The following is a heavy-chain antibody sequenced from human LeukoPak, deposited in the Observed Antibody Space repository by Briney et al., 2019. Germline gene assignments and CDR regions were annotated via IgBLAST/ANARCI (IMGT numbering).Heavy chain of an antibody. Sequence: ASVKVSCKASGYTFTSYDINWVRQAPGQGLEWMGWMNPNSGNTGYAQKFQGRVTMTRNTSISTAYMELSSLRSEDTAVYYCARGTYYDFWSGVYFNHWGQGTLVTVSS. CDR2: MNPNSGNT. V-gene: IGHV1-8*01. CDR3: ARGTYYDFWSGVYFNH. D-gene: IGHD3-3*01. CDR1: GYTFTSYD. J-gene: IGHJ4*02.